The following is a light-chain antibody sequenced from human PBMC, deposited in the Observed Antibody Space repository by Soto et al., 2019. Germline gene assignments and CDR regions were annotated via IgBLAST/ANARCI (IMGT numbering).Light chain of an antibody. CDR1: QSGIYSSNNKNY. J-gene: IGKJ1*01. CDR2: WAS. V-gene: IGKV4-1*01. Sequence: DIVMTQSPHSLSVSLGERATSNCKSSQSGIYSSNNKNYLAWYQQKPGQPPKLLIYWASTRESGVPDRFSGSGSGTDFTLTISSLQAEDVAVYYCQQYYSTPWTFGQGTKVDIK. CDR3: QQYYSTPWT.